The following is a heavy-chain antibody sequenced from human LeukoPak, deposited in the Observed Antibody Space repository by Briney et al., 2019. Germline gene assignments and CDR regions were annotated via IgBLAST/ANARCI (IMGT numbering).Heavy chain of an antibody. J-gene: IGHJ4*02. CDR1: GGSISSYY. Sequence: SETLSLTCTLPGGSISSYYWSWLRQPPRQGLEWIGQINQGGSTNYNPSLKSRVTISVDTSRNQFSLKLTSVTAADTAVYYCARGPLRYCSSTSCQSFDYWGQGSLVTVSS. V-gene: IGHV4-34*01. D-gene: IGHD2-2*01. CDR3: ARGPLRYCSSTSCQSFDY. CDR2: INQGGST.